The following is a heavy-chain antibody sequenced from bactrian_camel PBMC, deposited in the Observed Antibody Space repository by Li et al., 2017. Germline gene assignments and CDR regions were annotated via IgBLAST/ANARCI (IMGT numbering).Heavy chain of an antibody. CDR1: GISSSNCG. D-gene: IGHD1*01. CDR3: TKDYVEGLGIDY. Sequence: HVQLVESGGGSVQAGGSLNLSCVASGISSSNCGMGWYRQAPGKERELVSTISSDGTTDYPDSVKGRFTISQDNIENTLYLQMNNLKTEDTAMYYCTKDYVEGLGIDYWGQGTQVTVS. V-gene: IGHV3S55*01. J-gene: IGHJ4*01. CDR2: ISSDGTT.